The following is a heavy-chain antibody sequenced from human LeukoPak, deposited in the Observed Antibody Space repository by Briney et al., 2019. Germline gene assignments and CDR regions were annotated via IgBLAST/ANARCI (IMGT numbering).Heavy chain of an antibody. J-gene: IGHJ4*02. CDR2: ISSSSSYI. D-gene: IGHD4-17*01. V-gene: IGHV3-21*01. CDR1: GFTFSSYG. CDR3: ARGGYGAYMG. Sequence: GGSLRLSCAASGFTFSSYGMGWVRRAPGKGLEWVSSISSSSSYIYYADSVKGRFTISRDNAKNTLDLQMNSLRAEDTAVYYCARGGYGAYMGWGQGMLVTVSS.